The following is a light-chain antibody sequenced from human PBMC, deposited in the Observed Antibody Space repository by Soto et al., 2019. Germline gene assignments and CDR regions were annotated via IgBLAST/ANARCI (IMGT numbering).Light chain of an antibody. Sequence: QSALTQPASVSGSPGQSITISCTGTSSDVGGYNYVSWYQQHPGKAPKLMDYEVSNRPSGVSNRFSGFKSGNTASLTISGRQAEDEADYYRSSYTSSSTSVVFGGGTKLTVL. CDR2: EVS. CDR3: SSYTSSSTSVV. V-gene: IGLV2-14*01. J-gene: IGLJ2*01. CDR1: SSDVGGYNY.